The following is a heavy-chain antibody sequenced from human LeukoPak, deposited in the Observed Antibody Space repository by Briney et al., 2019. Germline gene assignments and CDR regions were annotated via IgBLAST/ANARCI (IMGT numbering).Heavy chain of an antibody. J-gene: IGHJ4*02. D-gene: IGHD3-16*01. CDR3: ATTFGGTAQADY. CDR2: INPSGGST. Sequence: VASVKVSCKASGYTFTSYYMHWVRQAPGQGLEWMGIINPSGGSTSYAQKFQGRVTMTRNTSISTAYMELSSLRSEDTAVYYCATTFGGTAQADYWGQGTLVTVSS. CDR1: GYTFTSYY. V-gene: IGHV1-46*01.